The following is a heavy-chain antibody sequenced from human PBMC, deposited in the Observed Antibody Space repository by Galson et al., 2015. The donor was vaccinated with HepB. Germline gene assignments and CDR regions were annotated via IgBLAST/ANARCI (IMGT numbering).Heavy chain of an antibody. V-gene: IGHV1-3*01. CDR2: INAGNGNT. CDR1: GYTFTSYA. CDR3: ARTDYGSYWSDP. J-gene: IGHJ5*02. Sequence: SVKVSCKASGYTFTSYAMHWVRQAPGQRLEWMGWINAGNGNTKYSQKFQGRVTITRDTSASTAYTELSSLISEDTAVYYCARTDYGSYWSDPWGQGTLVTVSS. D-gene: IGHD4-17*01.